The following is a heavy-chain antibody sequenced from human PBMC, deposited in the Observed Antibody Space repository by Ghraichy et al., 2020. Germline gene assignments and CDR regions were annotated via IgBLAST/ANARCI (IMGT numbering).Heavy chain of an antibody. CDR2: IYYNGST. D-gene: IGHD3-22*01. CDR1: GGSINNYY. CDR3: ARDGFRGYFDSSGSPLDAFDS. V-gene: IGHV4-59*01. Sequence: SETLSLTCTVSGGSINNYYWSWIRQPPGKGLEWIAYIYYNGSTNYNPSLKSRVTISVDTSRNQFSLKLSSVTAADTAVYYCARDGFRGYFDSSGSPLDAFDSWGQGTMVTVSS. J-gene: IGHJ3*02.